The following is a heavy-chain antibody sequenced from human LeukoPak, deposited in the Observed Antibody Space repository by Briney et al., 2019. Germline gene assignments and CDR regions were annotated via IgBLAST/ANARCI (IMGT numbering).Heavy chain of an antibody. CDR3: ARGRPTNLGGIY. CDR2: MNPDTGNT. D-gene: IGHD7-27*01. J-gene: IGHJ4*02. Sequence: ASVKVSCKASGYTFTSHHINWVRQAAGQGLEWMGWMNPDTGNTVYAQKFQGRVTMTWDTSISTACMELGSLRSEDTAVYYCARGRPTNLGGIYWGQGTLVTVSS. CDR1: GYTFTSHH. V-gene: IGHV1-8*01.